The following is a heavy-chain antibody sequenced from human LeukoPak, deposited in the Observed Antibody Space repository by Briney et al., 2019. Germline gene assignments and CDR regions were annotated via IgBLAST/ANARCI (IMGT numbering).Heavy chain of an antibody. CDR2: IIPIFGTA. J-gene: IGHJ4*02. Sequence: SVKVSCKASGGTFSSYAISWERQAPGQGLEWMGGIIPIFGTANYAQKFQGRVTITADESTSTAYMELSSLRSEDTAVYYCARGYYDSSGLWSLDYWGQGTLVTVSS. D-gene: IGHD3-22*01. CDR3: ARGYYDSSGLWSLDY. CDR1: GGTFSSYA. V-gene: IGHV1-69*13.